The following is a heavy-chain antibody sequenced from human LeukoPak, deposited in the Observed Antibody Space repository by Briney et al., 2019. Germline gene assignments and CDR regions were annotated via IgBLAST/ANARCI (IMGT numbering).Heavy chain of an antibody. CDR1: GYSFTNYW. J-gene: IGHJ4*02. V-gene: IGHV5-51*01. CDR2: FYPGDSDT. D-gene: IGHD2-2*01. Sequence: GDSLKISCKGSGYSFTNYWIGWVRQMPEKGLEWMGIFYPGDSDTRYSPSFQGQVTISADKSISTAYLQWSSLKASDTAMYCCARLLEYCSNTSCRRGDYFDYWGQGTLVTVSS. CDR3: ARLLEYCSNTSCRRGDYFDY.